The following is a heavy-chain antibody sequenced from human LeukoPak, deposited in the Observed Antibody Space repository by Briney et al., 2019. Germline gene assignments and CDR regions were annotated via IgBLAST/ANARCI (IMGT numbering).Heavy chain of an antibody. V-gene: IGHV4-39*01. CDR3: ARLWQNWFDP. Sequence: PSETLSLTCTVSGGSISSSSYYWGWIRHPPGKGLEWLGSIYYSGSTYYNPSLKSRVTISVDTSKNQFSLKLSSVTAADTAVYYCARLWQNWFDPWGQGTLVTVSS. CDR1: GGSISSSSYY. CDR2: IYYSGST. J-gene: IGHJ5*02.